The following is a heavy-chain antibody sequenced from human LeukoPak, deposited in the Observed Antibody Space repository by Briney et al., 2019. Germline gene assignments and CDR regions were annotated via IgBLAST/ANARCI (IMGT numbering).Heavy chain of an antibody. CDR3: ARDKWEPRYAFDI. J-gene: IGHJ3*02. CDR1: GGSISSYY. CDR2: IYYSGST. D-gene: IGHD1-26*01. Sequence: SETLSLTCTVSGGSISSYYWSWIRQPPGKGLEWIGYIYYSGSTNYKSSLKSRVTISVDTSKNQFSLKLSSVTAADTAVYYCARDKWEPRYAFDIWGQGTMVTVSS. V-gene: IGHV4-59*12.